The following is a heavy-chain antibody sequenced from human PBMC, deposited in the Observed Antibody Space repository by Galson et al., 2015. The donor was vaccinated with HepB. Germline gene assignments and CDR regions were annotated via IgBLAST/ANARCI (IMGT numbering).Heavy chain of an antibody. Sequence: SLRLSCAASGFTFSHAWMSWVRQAPVKGLEWVSYISSSGSTIYYADSVKGRFTISRDNAKNSLYLQMNSLRAEDTAVYYCAGVIAVAGTGYFDYWGQGTLVTVSS. CDR3: AGVIAVAGTGYFDY. CDR2: ISSSGSTI. CDR1: GFTFSHAW. V-gene: IGHV3-11*01. D-gene: IGHD6-19*01. J-gene: IGHJ4*02.